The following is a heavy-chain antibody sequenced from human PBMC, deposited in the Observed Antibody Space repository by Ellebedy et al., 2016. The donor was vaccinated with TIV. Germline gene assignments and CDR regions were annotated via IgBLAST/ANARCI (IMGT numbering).Heavy chain of an antibody. CDR1: GGSFSGYY. Sequence: MPGGSLRLSCAVYGGSFSGYYWSWIRQPPGKGLEWIGEINHSGSTNYNPSLKSRVTISVDTSKNQFSLKLSSVTAADTAVYYCARQAGGRGNYYYGMDVWGQGTTVTVSS. CDR2: INHSGST. J-gene: IGHJ6*02. CDR3: ARQAGGRGNYYYGMDV. V-gene: IGHV4-34*01. D-gene: IGHD2-15*01.